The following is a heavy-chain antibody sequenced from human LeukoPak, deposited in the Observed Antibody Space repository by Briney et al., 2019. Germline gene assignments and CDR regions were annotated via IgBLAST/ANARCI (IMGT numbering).Heavy chain of an antibody. Sequence: GGSLRLSCAASGFTFSDYYMSWIRQAPGKGLEWVSYISSSGSTIYYADSVKGRFTISRDNAKNSLYLQMNSLRAEDTAVYYCAKDLGLVPAAPTHFDYWGQGTLVTVSS. CDR3: AKDLGLVPAAPTHFDY. J-gene: IGHJ4*02. D-gene: IGHD2-2*01. CDR1: GFTFSDYY. CDR2: ISSSGSTI. V-gene: IGHV3-11*01.